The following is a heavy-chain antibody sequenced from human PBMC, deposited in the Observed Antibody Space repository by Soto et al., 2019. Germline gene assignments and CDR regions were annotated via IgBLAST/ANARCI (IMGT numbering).Heavy chain of an antibody. CDR1: GFTFSSYA. CDR3: AKRAWGTYYFDY. D-gene: IGHD3-16*01. CDR2: ISGSGDST. V-gene: IGHV3-23*01. J-gene: IGHJ4*02. Sequence: EVQLLESGGGLVQPGGSLRLSCAASGFTFSSYAMSWVRQAPGKGLEWVSAISGSGDSTYSVDSVKGRFTISRDNSKNPLYLQMNSLRAEDTAVYYCAKRAWGTYYFDYWGQGTLVTVSS.